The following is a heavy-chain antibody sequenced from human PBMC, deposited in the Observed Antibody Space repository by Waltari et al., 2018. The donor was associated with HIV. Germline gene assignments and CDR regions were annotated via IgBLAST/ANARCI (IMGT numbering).Heavy chain of an antibody. CDR1: GFTFSKLS. D-gene: IGHD6-6*01. V-gene: IGHV3-23*01. CDR3: VKEHQYSHAWYSYYGMDV. Sequence: ELHLLKSGGALVQPGGSLRHSCDASGFTFSKLSMTWVRRAPGKGLGLGSAMSGSGDRTYNAGAVKGRFTISRDNSKNTLYLQMNSLRAEGTAVYFCVKEHQYSHAWYSYYGMDVWGQGTTVTVSS. J-gene: IGHJ6*02. CDR2: MSGSGDRT.